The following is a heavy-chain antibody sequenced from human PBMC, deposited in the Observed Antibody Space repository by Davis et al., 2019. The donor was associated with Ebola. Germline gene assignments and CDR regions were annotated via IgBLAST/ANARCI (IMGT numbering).Heavy chain of an antibody. J-gene: IGHJ6*04. CDR3: AILLGRYYYYGMDV. CDR1: GGSFSGYY. Sequence: SETLSLTCAVYGGSFSGYYWSWIRQPPGKGLEWIGEINYSGSTNYNPSLKSRVTISVDTSKNQFSLKLSSVTSADTAVYYCAILLGRYYYYGMDVWGKGTTVTVSS. V-gene: IGHV4-34*01. D-gene: IGHD2/OR15-2a*01. CDR2: INYSGST.